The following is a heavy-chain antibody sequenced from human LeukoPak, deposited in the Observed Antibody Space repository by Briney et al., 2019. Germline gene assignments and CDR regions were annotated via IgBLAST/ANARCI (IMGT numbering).Heavy chain of an antibody. Sequence: GGSLKISCKGSGYSFTSYWIAWVRQMPGKGLEWMGIIYPGDSDTKYSPSFQGQVTISADKSITTAYLQWSSLKASDTAMYYCASSRIVGATDAFDTWGQGTMVTVSS. D-gene: IGHD1-26*01. V-gene: IGHV5-51*01. CDR1: GYSFTSYW. CDR2: IYPGDSDT. J-gene: IGHJ3*02. CDR3: ASSRIVGATDAFDT.